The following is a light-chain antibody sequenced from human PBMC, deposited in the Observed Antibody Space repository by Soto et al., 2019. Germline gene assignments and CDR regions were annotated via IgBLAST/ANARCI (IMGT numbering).Light chain of an antibody. J-gene: IGKJ2*03. CDR2: DVS. Sequence: EIVLTQSPATLSLSPGERDTLSCRSNQKVDTYLAWYQQKPGQAPRLLIYDVSTRAADIPARFSGRGSGTDFTLTISSLEPDDFAVYFCQRRANWPPMYRFSRGTNLEMK. CDR3: QRRANWPPMYR. V-gene: IGKV3-11*01. CDR1: QKVDTY.